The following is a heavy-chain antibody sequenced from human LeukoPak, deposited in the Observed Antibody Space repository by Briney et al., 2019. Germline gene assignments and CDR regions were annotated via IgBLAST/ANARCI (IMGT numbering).Heavy chain of an antibody. D-gene: IGHD1-26*01. CDR3: AKSIVGAIAFDY. CDR2: ITGSGGNT. J-gene: IGHJ4*02. CDR1: GFTFSSYA. V-gene: IGHV3-23*01. Sequence: GGSLRLSCAASGFTFSSYAMSWVRQAPGKGLEWVSTITGSGGNTHYADSVKGRFTISRDNSRNTLYLQMNSLRAEDTAVYYCAKSIVGAIAFDYWGQGTLVTVSS.